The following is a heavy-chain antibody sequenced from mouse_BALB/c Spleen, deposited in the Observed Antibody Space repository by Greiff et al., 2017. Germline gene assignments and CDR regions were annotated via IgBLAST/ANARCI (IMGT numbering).Heavy chain of an antibody. Sequence: VQLQQPGAELVKPGASVKLSCKASGYTFTSYWMHWVKQRPGQGLEWIGEIDPSDSYTNYNQKFKGKATLTVDKSSSTAYMQLSSLTSEDSAVYYCARGFDYWGQGTTLTVSS. CDR1: GYTFTSYW. V-gene: IGHV1-69*02. J-gene: IGHJ2*01. CDR2: IDPSDSYT. CDR3: ARGFDY.